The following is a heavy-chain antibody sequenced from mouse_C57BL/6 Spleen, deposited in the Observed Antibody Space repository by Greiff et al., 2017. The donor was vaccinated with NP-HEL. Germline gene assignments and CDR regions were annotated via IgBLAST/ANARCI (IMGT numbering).Heavy chain of an antibody. Sequence: QVQLQQSGAELVRPGTSVKVSCKASGYAFTNYLIEWVKQRPGQGLEWIGVINPGSGGTNYNEKFKGKATLTADKSSSTAYMQLSSLTSEDSAVYFCARREVTTDYWGQGTTLTVSS. CDR2: INPGSGGT. D-gene: IGHD2-2*01. V-gene: IGHV1-54*01. J-gene: IGHJ2*01. CDR1: GYAFTNYL. CDR3: ARREVTTDY.